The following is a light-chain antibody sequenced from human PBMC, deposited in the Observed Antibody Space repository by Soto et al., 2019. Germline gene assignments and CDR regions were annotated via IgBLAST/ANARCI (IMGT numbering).Light chain of an antibody. CDR1: NSNIGSNT. Sequence: QSVLTQPPSASGTPGQRVTLSCSGSNSNIGSNTVNWYQHLPGTAPKLLISRNIQRPSGVPDRFSGSKSGTSASLAISGLQSDDEADYYCAGWDDSLKGLVFGGGTKLTVL. CDR3: AGWDDSLKGLV. V-gene: IGLV1-44*01. J-gene: IGLJ2*01. CDR2: RNI.